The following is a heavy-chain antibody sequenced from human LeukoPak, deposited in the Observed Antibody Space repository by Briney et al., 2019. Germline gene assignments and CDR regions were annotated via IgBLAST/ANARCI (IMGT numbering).Heavy chain of an antibody. J-gene: IGHJ5*02. V-gene: IGHV4-39*07. CDR3: ARDRGNWFDP. D-gene: IGHD3-10*01. CDR1: GGSISSSSYY. Sequence: SETLSLTCTVSGGSISSSSYYWGWIRQPPGKGLEWIGSIYYSGSTYYSPSLKSRVTISVDTSKNQFSLKLSSVTAADTAVYYCARDRGNWFDPWGQGTLVTVSS. CDR2: IYYSGST.